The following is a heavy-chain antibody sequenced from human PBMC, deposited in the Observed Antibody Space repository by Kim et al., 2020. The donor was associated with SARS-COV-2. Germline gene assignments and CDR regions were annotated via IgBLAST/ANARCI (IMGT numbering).Heavy chain of an antibody. D-gene: IGHD2-15*01. CDR2: ICCNRGSI. CDR3: AKDLGFCSGGSC. CDR1: GFTFDDYA. J-gene: IGHJ1*01. V-gene: IGHV3-9*01. Sequence: GGSLRLSCAASGFTFDDYALHWVRQAPGKGLEWVAGICCNRGSIGYADSVKGRFTISRDNAKNSLYLQMNSLRADDTALYYCAKDLGFCSGGSCWGQGTLVTVSS.